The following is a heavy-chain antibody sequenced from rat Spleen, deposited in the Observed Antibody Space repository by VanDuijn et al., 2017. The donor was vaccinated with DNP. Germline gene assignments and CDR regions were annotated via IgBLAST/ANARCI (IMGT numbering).Heavy chain of an antibody. CDR2: IDKDSSPK. D-gene: IGHD1-2*01. V-gene: IGHV4-2*01. Sequence: EVKLVESGGGLVQPGRSLKLSCAASGFNFNDYWMGWVRQAPGKGLEWIGEIDKDSSPKKYNPSLKDKFTIPRDNAQNTLYLQMSKLGSEDTAIYYCARGYSSPFDYWGQGVMVTVSS. CDR1: GFNFNDYW. CDR3: ARGYSSPFDY. J-gene: IGHJ2*01.